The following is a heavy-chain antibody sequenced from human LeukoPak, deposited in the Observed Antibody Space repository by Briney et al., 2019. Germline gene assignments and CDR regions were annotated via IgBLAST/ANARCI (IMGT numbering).Heavy chain of an antibody. CDR2: IYSGGST. J-gene: IGHJ4*02. D-gene: IGHD3-10*01. CDR1: GFTVSSNY. Sequence: GSRRLSCAASGFTVSSNYMSWVRQAPGKGLEWVSVIYSGGSTYYADSVKGRFTISRDNSKNTLYLQMNSLRAEDTAVYYCARAAITMVRAEVWFDYWGQGTLVPVSS. CDR3: ARAAITMVRAEVWFDY. V-gene: IGHV3-53*01.